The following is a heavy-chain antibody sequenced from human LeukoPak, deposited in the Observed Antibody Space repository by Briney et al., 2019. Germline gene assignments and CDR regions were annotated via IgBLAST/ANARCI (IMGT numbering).Heavy chain of an antibody. V-gene: IGHV3-30*03. D-gene: IGHD2-2*01. Sequence: GGSLRLSCAASGFTFSSYGMHWVRQAPGKGLEWVAVISYDGSNKYYADSVKGRFTISRDNSKNTLYLQMNSLRAEDTAVYYCARVEVVVVPAASFYFDYWGQGTLVTVSS. CDR3: ARVEVVVVPAASFYFDY. CDR2: ISYDGSNK. CDR1: GFTFSSYG. J-gene: IGHJ4*02.